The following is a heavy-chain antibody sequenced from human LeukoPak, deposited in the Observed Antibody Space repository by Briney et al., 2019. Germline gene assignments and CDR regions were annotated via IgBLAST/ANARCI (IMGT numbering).Heavy chain of an antibody. D-gene: IGHD1-26*01. Sequence: GGSLRLSCVASGFSFRNYAIHWVRQAPGKGLEYVSVINTDGRITYYADSVKGRFTISRDKSKNTVYLQMGSLRGEDMAVYYCTRDGGSFCDFDYWGQGALVTVSS. CDR2: INTDGRIT. CDR3: TRDGGSFCDFDY. CDR1: GFSFRNYA. V-gene: IGHV3-64*02. J-gene: IGHJ4*02.